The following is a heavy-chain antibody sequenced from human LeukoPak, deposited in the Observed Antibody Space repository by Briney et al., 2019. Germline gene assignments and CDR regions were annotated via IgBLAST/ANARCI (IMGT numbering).Heavy chain of an antibody. CDR2: MYYDRST. CDR1: GGSISSYY. Sequence: PSETLSLTCTVSGGSISSYYWSWIRQPPGKGLEWIGSMYYDRSTHYSPPLRSRVTVLRDTSKNQFSLKLSSVTAADTAVYYCARSSIVLREGFDYWGQGTLVTVSS. J-gene: IGHJ4*02. CDR3: ARSSIVLREGFDY. D-gene: IGHD3-16*02. V-gene: IGHV4-59*08.